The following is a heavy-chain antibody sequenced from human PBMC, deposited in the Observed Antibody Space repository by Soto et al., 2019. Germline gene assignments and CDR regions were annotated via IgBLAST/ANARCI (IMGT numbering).Heavy chain of an antibody. CDR3: ARTPGYCSGGSCYSRWWFDP. Sequence: QVQLVQSGAEVKKPGSSVKVSCKASGGTFSSYAISWVRQAPGQGLEGMGGIIPIFGTANYAQKFQGRVTITADESTSTAYMELSSLRSEDTAVYYCARTPGYCSGGSCYSRWWFDPWGQGTLVTVSS. CDR1: GGTFSSYA. D-gene: IGHD2-15*01. V-gene: IGHV1-69*12. CDR2: IIPIFGTA. J-gene: IGHJ5*02.